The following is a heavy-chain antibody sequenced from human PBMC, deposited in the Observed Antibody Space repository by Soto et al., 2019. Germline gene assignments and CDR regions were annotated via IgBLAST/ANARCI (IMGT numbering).Heavy chain of an antibody. CDR1: GFTFSSYC. D-gene: IGHD2-21*02. CDR3: ARDLKQPMVTTFPTNNNYYYYYGMDV. V-gene: IGHV3-74*01. Sequence: PGESLRLTCAVSGFTFSSYCMHWVRQAPGKGLEWISRINNDGSSTSYAGSVQCRLTLFRDNAKNTLDLQMNRLSAEDTAVYYWARDLKQPMVTTFPTNNNYYYYYGMDVWGQGTTVTVSS. CDR2: INNDGSST. J-gene: IGHJ6*02.